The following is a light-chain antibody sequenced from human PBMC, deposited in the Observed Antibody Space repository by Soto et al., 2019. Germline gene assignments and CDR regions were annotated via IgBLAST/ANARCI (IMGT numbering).Light chain of an antibody. CDR3: HQYYDWPLVT. CDR2: DAS. J-gene: IGKJ4*01. V-gene: IGKV3-11*01. Sequence: EIVLTLSPYTLSLSPGERVTLACRASQSVTSYLALYQQKPGQAPRLLIYDASNRATGIPARFRGSGSGTDFTLTISSLEPEDFAVYYCHQYYDWPLVTFGGGTKVDIK. CDR1: QSVTSY.